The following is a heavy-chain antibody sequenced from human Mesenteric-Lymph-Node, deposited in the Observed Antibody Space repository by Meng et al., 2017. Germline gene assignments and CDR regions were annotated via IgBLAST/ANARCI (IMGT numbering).Heavy chain of an antibody. Sequence: GGSLRLSCAASGFNFDDRVMNWVRQAPGKGLEWVSGISWNGATTAYADSVKGRFTISRDNAKNSLYLQMNSLRAEDTAVYYCARDGRATVTTSSYYYGMDVWGQGTTVTVSS. D-gene: IGHD4-17*01. V-gene: IGHV3-20*04. CDR3: ARDGRATVTTSSYYYGMDV. CDR1: GFNFDDRV. CDR2: ISWNGATT. J-gene: IGHJ6*02.